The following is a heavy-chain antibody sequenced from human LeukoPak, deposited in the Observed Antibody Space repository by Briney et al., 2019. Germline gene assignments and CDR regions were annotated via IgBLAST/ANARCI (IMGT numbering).Heavy chain of an antibody. CDR3: AKDPGDIVATTWD. D-gene: IGHD5-12*01. CDR1: GFTFSSYW. CDR2: INSDGSST. Sequence: PGGSLRLSCAASGFTFSSYWMHWVRQAPGKGLVWVSRINSDGSSTYYADSVKGRFTISRDNSKNTLYLQMNSLRAEDTAVYYCAKDPGDIVATTWDWGQGTLVIVSS. J-gene: IGHJ4*02. V-gene: IGHV3-74*01.